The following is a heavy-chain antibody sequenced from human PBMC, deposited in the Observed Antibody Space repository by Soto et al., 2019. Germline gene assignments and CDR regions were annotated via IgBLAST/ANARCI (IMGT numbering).Heavy chain of an antibody. CDR3: AREKSSGYYYDY. CDR1: GYTFTSYD. D-gene: IGHD3-22*01. Sequence: QLQLVQPGAEVKKPGASVKVSCKASGYTFTSYDINWLRQATGQGLEWMGLMNPKSGNTAYAQKFQGRVTITSDPSISTAYMELSSLRSEDTAVYYCAREKSSGYYYDYRGQGTRVTVSS. J-gene: IGHJ4*02. CDR2: MNPKSGNT. V-gene: IGHV1-8*01.